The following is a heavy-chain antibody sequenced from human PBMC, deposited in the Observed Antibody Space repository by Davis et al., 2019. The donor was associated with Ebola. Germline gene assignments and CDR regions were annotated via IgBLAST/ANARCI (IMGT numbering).Heavy chain of an antibody. D-gene: IGHD2-21*02. V-gene: IGHV4-34*01. CDR2: INHSGST. J-gene: IGHJ2*01. Sequence: MPGGSLRLSCAVYGGSFSGYYWSWIRQPPGKGLEWIGEINHSGSTNYNPSLKSRVTISVDKSKNQFSLKLSSVTAADTAVYYCARDSEVTAIGLYWYFDLWGRGTLVTVSS. CDR1: GGSFSGYY. CDR3: ARDSEVTAIGLYWYFDL.